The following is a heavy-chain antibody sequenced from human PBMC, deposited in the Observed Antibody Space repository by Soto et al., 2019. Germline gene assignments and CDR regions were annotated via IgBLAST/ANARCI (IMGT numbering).Heavy chain of an antibody. CDR1: GGTFSSYT. CDR2: FIPSLGIA. D-gene: IGHD4-4*01. V-gene: IGHV1-69*08. CDR3: AREGTVTYFDY. Sequence: QVQLVQSGAEVKKPGSSVKVSCKASGGTFSSYTISWVRQAPGQGIEWMGRFIPSLGIANYAQKVQGRVTITADKSTSTGYMELSSLRSEDTAVYYCAREGTVTYFDYWGQGTLVTVSS. J-gene: IGHJ4*02.